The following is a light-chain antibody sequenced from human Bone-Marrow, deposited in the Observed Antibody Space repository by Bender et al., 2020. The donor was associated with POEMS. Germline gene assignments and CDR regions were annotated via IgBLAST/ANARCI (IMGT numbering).Light chain of an antibody. J-gene: IGLJ2*01. CDR3: SSYTSSSTSRVV. V-gene: IGLV2-14*03. CDR2: DVT. CDR1: SSDVGGYDF. Sequence: QSALTQPPSASGSPGQSVTLSCTGTSSDVGGYDFVSWYQQRPGKAPKLIIYDVTYRPSGISSRFSGSKSGNTASLTISDLQAEDEADYFCSSYTSSSTSRVVFGGGTKLTVL.